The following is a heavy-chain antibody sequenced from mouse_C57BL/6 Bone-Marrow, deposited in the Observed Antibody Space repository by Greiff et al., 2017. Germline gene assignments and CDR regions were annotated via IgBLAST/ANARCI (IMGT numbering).Heavy chain of an antibody. D-gene: IGHD1-1*01. CDR1: GYTFTSYG. CDR3: GSGGVLLRLYWYFDV. CDR2: IYPRSGNT. J-gene: IGHJ1*03. Sequence: VQLQQSGAELARPGASVKLSCKASGYTFTSYGISWVKQRTGPGLEWIGEIYPRSGNTYYNETFKGKATLTADTSSSTAYMQLRSLPSEDAVFYFCGSGGVLLRLYWYFDVWGTGTTVTVSS. V-gene: IGHV1-81*01.